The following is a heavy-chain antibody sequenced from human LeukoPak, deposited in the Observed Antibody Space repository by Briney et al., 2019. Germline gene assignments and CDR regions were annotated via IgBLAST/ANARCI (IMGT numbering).Heavy chain of an antibody. D-gene: IGHD3-22*01. V-gene: IGHV4-4*07. CDR1: GGSISSYY. CDR3: ARDKVRGSSGYLYGIDY. J-gene: IGHJ4*02. CDR2: IYTSGST. Sequence: SETLSLTCTVSGGSISSYYWSWIRQPAGKGLEWIGRIYTSGSTNYNPSLKSRVTMSVDTSKNQFSLKLSSVTAADTAVYYCARDKVRGSSGYLYGIDYWGQGTLVTVSS.